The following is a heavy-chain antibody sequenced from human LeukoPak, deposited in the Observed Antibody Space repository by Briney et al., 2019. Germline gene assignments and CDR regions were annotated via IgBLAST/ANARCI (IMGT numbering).Heavy chain of an antibody. V-gene: IGHV4-39*07. CDR1: GGSISSSSYY. CDR3: ARDRCSGGSCDPSDLFDY. J-gene: IGHJ4*02. D-gene: IGHD2-15*01. CDR2: IYYSGST. Sequence: SETLSLTCTVSGGSISSSSYYWGWIRQPPGKGLEGIGSIYYSGSTYYNPSLKSRVTISVDTSKNQFSLKLSSVTAADTAVYYCARDRCSGGSCDPSDLFDYWGQGTLVTVSS.